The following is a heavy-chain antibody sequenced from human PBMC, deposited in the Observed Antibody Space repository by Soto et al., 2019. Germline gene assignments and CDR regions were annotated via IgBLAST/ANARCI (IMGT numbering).Heavy chain of an antibody. V-gene: IGHV3-33*01. Sequence: QVQLVESGGGVVQPGRSLGLSCAASGFTFSNYGMHWFRQAPGKGLEWVAVIYYDGSGKYYADSVKGRFTISRDNSKNTLYLQMNTLRAEETAVYYCARDIRSTYFDYWGQGTLVTVFS. CDR3: ARDIRSTYFDY. CDR2: IYYDGSGK. CDR1: GFTFSNYG. J-gene: IGHJ4*02. D-gene: IGHD2-21*01.